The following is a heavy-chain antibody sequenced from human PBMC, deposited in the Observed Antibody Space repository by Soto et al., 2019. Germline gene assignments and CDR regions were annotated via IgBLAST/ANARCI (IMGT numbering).Heavy chain of an antibody. V-gene: IGHV3-30-3*01. J-gene: IGHJ4*02. CDR2: ISYDGSNK. CDR1: GFTFSSYA. D-gene: IGHD2-21*01. Sequence: GGSLRLSCAASGFTFSSYAMHWVRQAPGKGLEWVAVISYDGSNKYYADSVKGRFTISRDNSKNTLYLQMNSLRAEDTAVYYCARDPDAIPPYYFDYWGQGTLVTVSS. CDR3: ARDPDAIPPYYFDY.